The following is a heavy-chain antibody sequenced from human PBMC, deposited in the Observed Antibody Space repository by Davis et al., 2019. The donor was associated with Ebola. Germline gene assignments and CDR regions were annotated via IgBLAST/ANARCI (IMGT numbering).Heavy chain of an antibody. CDR3: ARASARRAATTPAPWTGWFDP. Sequence: SVKVSCKASGGTFSSYAISWVRQAPGQGLEWMGGIIPIFGTANYAQKFQGRVTITADESTSTAYMELSSLRSEDTAVYYCARASARRAATTPAPWTGWFDPWGQGTLVTVSS. J-gene: IGHJ5*02. V-gene: IGHV1-69*13. D-gene: IGHD2-2*01. CDR1: GGTFSSYA. CDR2: IIPIFGTA.